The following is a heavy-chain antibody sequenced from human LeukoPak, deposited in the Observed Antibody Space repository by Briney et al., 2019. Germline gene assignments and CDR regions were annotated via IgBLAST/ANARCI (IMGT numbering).Heavy chain of an antibody. CDR1: GGPISSSNW. CDR2: IYHSGST. J-gene: IGHJ4*02. D-gene: IGHD6-13*01. Sequence: SETLSLTCAVSGGPISSSNWWSWVRQPPGKGLEWIGEIYHSGSTNYNPSLKSRVTISVDKSKNQFSLKLSSVTAADTAVYYCATKGIAAAGDYWGQGTLVTVSS. V-gene: IGHV4-4*02. CDR3: ATKGIAAAGDY.